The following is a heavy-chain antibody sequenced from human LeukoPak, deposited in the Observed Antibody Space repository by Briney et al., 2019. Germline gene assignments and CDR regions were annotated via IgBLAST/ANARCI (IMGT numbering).Heavy chain of an antibody. CDR1: GYTFTSYG. D-gene: IGHD5-12*01. V-gene: IGHV1-18*01. J-gene: IGHJ4*02. CDR2: ISAYNGNT. Sequence: ASVKVSCKASGYTFTSYGISWVRQAPGQGLEWMGWISAYNGNTNYAQKLQGRVTMTTDTSTSTADMELRSLRSDDTAVYYCARVPNLGATIHDYWGQGTLVTVSS. CDR3: ARVPNLGATIHDY.